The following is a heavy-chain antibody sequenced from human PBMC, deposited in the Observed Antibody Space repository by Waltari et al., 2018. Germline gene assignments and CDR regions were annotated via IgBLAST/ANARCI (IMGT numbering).Heavy chain of an antibody. CDR1: VGSITTTNYY. J-gene: IGHJ6*03. V-gene: IGHV4-30-4*08. Sequence: QVQLQESGPGLVKPSQTLSLTCTISVGSITTTNYYWSWIRQPPGKGLEWIGYIYYSGSTYYNPSLKSQFTISIDTSKNQFSLRLTSVTAADTAVYYCARLYTTVPYMDVWGKGTTVTIAS. D-gene: IGHD3-16*01. CDR3: ARLYTTVPYMDV. CDR2: IYYSGST.